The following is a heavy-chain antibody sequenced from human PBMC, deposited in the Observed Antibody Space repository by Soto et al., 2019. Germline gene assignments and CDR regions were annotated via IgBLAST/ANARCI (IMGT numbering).Heavy chain of an antibody. CDR2: ISYDGSNK. D-gene: IGHD3-3*01. Sequence: GSLRLSCAASGFTFSSYAMHWVRQAPGKGLEWVAVISYDGSNKYYADSVKGRFTISRDNSKNTLYLQMNSLRAEDTAVYYCARDLLYYDFWSGYGYWGQGTLVTVSS. CDR3: ARDLLYYDFWSGYGY. V-gene: IGHV3-30-3*01. J-gene: IGHJ4*02. CDR1: GFTFSSYA.